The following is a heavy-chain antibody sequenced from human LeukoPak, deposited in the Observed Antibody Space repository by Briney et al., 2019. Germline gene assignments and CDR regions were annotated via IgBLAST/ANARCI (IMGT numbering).Heavy chain of an antibody. J-gene: IGHJ6*02. CDR2: IIPILGIA. CDR3: ASVRGDYYYGMDV. D-gene: IGHD3-3*01. V-gene: IGHV1-69*04. Sequence: SVKVSCKASGGTFSSYAISWVRQAPGQGLEWMGRIIPILGIANYAQKFQGRVTITADKSTSTAYMELSSLRSEDTAVYYCASVRGDYYYGMDVWGRGTTVTVSS. CDR1: GGTFSSYA.